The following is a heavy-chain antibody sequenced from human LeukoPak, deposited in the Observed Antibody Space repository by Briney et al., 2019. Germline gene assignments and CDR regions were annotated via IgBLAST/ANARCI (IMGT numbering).Heavy chain of an antibody. CDR2: IIPIFGTA. CDR3: AVIPYCSSTSCYYQFDY. V-gene: IGHV1-69*05. J-gene: IGHJ4*02. CDR1: GGTFSSYA. D-gene: IGHD2-2*01. Sequence: SVKVSCKASGGTFSSYAISWVRQAPGQGLEWMGGIIPIFGTANYAQKFQGRVTITTDESTSTAYMELSSLRSEDTAVYYCAVIPYCSSTSCYYQFDYWGQGTLVTVSS.